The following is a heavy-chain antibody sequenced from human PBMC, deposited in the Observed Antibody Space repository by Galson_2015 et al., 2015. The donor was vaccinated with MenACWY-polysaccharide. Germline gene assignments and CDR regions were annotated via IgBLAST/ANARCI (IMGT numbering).Heavy chain of an antibody. J-gene: IGHJ6*02. CDR3: ARLRFLEWPRQYGMDV. Sequence: SLRLSCAASEFTFDTYSMSWVRQAPGKGLEWVASIKQDGSGKYYVDSVKGRFTISRDNAKNSLYLQMNSLRAEDTAVYYCARLRFLEWPRQYGMDVWGQGTTVTVSS. CDR2: IKQDGSGK. CDR1: EFTFDTYS. V-gene: IGHV3-7*01. D-gene: IGHD3-3*01.